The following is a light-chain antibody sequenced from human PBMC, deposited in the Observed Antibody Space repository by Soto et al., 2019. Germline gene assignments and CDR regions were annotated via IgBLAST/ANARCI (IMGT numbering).Light chain of an antibody. CDR2: AAS. V-gene: IGKV1-9*01. CDR1: QGISSY. Sequence: DIQLTQSTSFLSASVGDRVTITCRASQGISSYLAWYQQKPGKAPKLLIYAASTLQSRVPSRFSGSGSGTEFTLTISSLQPDDFATYYCPQLNSYPFLPFGGGTKVEIK. J-gene: IGKJ4*01. CDR3: PQLNSYPFLP.